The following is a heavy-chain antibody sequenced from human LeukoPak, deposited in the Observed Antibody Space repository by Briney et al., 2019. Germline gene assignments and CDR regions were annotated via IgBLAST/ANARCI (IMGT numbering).Heavy chain of an antibody. V-gene: IGHV4-59*01. Sequence: SETLSLTCTVSGGSISSYYWSWIRQPPGKGLEWIGYIYYSGSTNYNPSLKSRVTISVDTSKNQFSLKLSSVTAAATAVYYCARGVGVLRYFDWYKGGDYFDYWGQGTLVTVSS. CDR2: IYYSGST. CDR1: GGSISSYY. CDR3: ARGVGVLRYFDWYKGGDYFDY. D-gene: IGHD3-9*01. J-gene: IGHJ4*02.